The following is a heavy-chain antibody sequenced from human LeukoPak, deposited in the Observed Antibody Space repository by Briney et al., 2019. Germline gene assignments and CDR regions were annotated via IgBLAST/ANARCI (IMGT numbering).Heavy chain of an antibody. CDR1: GSTVSTNY. CDR3: VLALPVSGNNYFDD. V-gene: IGHV3-66*01. CDR2: IYTDGGA. J-gene: IGHJ4*02. Sequence: GGSLRPSCAASGSTVSTNYMSWVRQAPGKGLEWVSVIYTDGGASYADSVKGRFTISRDNSKDTLYLQMNSLRAEDTAVYYCVLALPVSGNNYFDDWGQGTLLTVSS. D-gene: IGHD6-19*01.